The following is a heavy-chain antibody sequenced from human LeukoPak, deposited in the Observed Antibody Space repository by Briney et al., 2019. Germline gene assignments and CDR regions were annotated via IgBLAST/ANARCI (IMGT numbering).Heavy chain of an antibody. CDR2: INHSGST. J-gene: IGHJ4*02. CDR3: ARSNIVVVPAAIRKYYFDY. CDR1: GGSFSGYY. Sequence: SETLSLTCAVYGGSFSGYYWSWIRQPPGKRLEWIGEINHSGSTNYNPSLKSRVTISVDTSKNQFSLKLSSVTAADTAVYYCARSNIVVVPAAIRKYYFDYWGQGALVTVSS. D-gene: IGHD2-2*02. V-gene: IGHV4-34*01.